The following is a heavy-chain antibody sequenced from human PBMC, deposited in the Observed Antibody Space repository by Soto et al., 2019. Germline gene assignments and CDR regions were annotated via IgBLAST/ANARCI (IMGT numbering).Heavy chain of an antibody. CDR1: GGTFSSYA. CDR3: AGERGSSSPVGY. V-gene: IGHV1-69*12. J-gene: IGHJ4*02. D-gene: IGHD6-6*01. CDR2: IIPIFGTA. Sequence: QVQLVQSGAEVKKPGSSVKVSCKASGGTFSSYAISWVRQAPGQGLEWMGGIIPIFGTANYAQKFQGRVMITAAASMRTAYMELSSLRSEDTAVYYCAGERGSSSPVGYWGQGTLVTVSS.